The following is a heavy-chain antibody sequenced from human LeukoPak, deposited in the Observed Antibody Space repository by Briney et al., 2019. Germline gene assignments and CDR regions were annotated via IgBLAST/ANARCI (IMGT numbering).Heavy chain of an antibody. V-gene: IGHV3-23*01. J-gene: IGHJ4*02. D-gene: IGHD1-7*01. Sequence: GGSLRLSCVASEFTFSDYAMSWVRQAPGKGLEWVSGLNEDGSTTFYADSVQGRFIISRDNSQNIVYLQMSSLRVEDTAVYYCVKDYPRIGVTGTTSFFGYWGQGNLVTVSS. CDR2: LNEDGSTT. CDR3: VKDYPRIGVTGTTSFFGY. CDR1: EFTFSDYA.